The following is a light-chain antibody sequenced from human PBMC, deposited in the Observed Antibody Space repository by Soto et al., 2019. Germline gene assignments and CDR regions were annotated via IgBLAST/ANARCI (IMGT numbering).Light chain of an antibody. Sequence: QSVLTQPPSVSGAPGQRVTISSTGSSSNIGALYDVNWYQQLPGTAPKLLIYDNNNRPSGVPDRFSGSKSGTSASLAITGLQAEDEADYYCQSYDNSLSGHVVFGGGTKLTVL. J-gene: IGLJ2*01. V-gene: IGLV1-40*01. CDR1: SSNIGALYD. CDR3: QSYDNSLSGHVV. CDR2: DNN.